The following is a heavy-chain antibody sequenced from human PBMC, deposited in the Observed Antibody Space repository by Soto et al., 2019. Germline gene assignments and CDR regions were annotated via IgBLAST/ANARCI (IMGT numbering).Heavy chain of an antibody. Sequence: QVQLVESGGGLVKPGGSLRLSCAASGFTFSDYYMSWLRQAPGKGLEWVSYISSSGSTIYYADSVKGRFTISRDNAKNPLYLQMNSLRAEATAVYCCASLYGSGSYFGYCYGMDVWGQGTTVTVSS. CDR1: GFTFSDYY. CDR2: ISSSGSTI. D-gene: IGHD3-10*01. J-gene: IGHJ6*02. V-gene: IGHV3-11*01. CDR3: ASLYGSGSYFGYCYGMDV.